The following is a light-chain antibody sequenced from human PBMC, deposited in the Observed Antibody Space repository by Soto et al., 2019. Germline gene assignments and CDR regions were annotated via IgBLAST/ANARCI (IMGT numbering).Light chain of an antibody. V-gene: IGKV1-8*01. CDR2: AAS. Sequence: ASRMTQSPSSFSASTGDRVTITCRASQGISSYLAWYQQKPGKAPKLLIYAASTLHSGVPSRFSGSGSGTDFTLTIRGLQSEDFATYYCQQYYSYPLTFGPGTKVDIK. J-gene: IGKJ3*01. CDR3: QQYYSYPLT. CDR1: QGISSY.